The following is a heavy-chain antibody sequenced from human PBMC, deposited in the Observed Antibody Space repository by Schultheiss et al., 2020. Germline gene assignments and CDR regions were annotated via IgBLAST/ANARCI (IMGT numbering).Heavy chain of an antibody. CDR2: MSPSSPSI. J-gene: IGHJ5*01. CDR1: GFTFSSYS. CDR3: ARVKAVRFDS. V-gene: IGHV3-48*01. Sequence: GGSLRLSCAASGFTFSSYSMSWVRQAPGKGLEWVSYMSPSSPSIHYADSVKGRFTISRDNAQNSLYLQMNSLRAEDTAMYYCARVKAVRFDSWGQGTLVT. D-gene: IGHD3-22*01.